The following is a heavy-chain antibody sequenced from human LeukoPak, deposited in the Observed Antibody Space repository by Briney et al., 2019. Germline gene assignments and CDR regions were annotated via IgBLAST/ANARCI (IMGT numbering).Heavy chain of an antibody. V-gene: IGHV3-73*01. J-gene: IGHJ5*02. CDR2: IRSKANSYAT. Sequence: PRGSLRLSCAASGFTFSGSAMHWVRQASGKGLEWVGCIRSKANSYATAYAASVKGRFTISRDDSKNTAYLQMNSLKTEDTAVYYCTTGDYPTGWFDPWGQGTLVTVSS. CDR1: GFTFSGSA. D-gene: IGHD4-17*01. CDR3: TTGDYPTGWFDP.